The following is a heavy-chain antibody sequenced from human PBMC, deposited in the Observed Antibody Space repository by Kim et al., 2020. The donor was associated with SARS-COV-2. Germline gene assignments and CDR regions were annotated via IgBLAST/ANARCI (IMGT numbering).Heavy chain of an antibody. CDR2: VASDGGAT. V-gene: IGHV3-30*18. Sequence: GGSLRLSCAASGFTFSDYGMHWVRQPPGKGLVWVALVASDGGATKYADSVKGRFTSTRDNSKNTLYLQMNSLRAEDSAVYYCAKDRRIAFACYYFDSWG. D-gene: IGHD3-3*02. CDR1: GFTFSDYG. CDR3: AKDRRIAFACYYFDS. J-gene: IGHJ4*01.